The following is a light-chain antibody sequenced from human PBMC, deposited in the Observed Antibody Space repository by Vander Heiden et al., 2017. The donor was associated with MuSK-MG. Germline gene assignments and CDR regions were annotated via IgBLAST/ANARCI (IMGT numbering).Light chain of an antibody. Sequence: IVLTQSPGTLSLSPGERATLTCRASQRVNNKYFAWYQQKPGQAPRLLIYAAASRDTGIPDRVSGSGSETDFTLTISSLEPEDFAVYYCQQYADSPQTFGQGTKVKIK. CDR3: QQYADSPQT. CDR1: QRVNNKY. CDR2: AAA. J-gene: IGKJ1*01. V-gene: IGKV3-20*01.